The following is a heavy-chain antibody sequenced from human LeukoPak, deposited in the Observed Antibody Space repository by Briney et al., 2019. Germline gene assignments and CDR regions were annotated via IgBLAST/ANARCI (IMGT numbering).Heavy chain of an antibody. CDR3: AKDQPEWIVVVPGYYYYYYYMDV. CDR2: ISYDGSNK. D-gene: IGHD2-2*01. CDR1: GFTFSSYG. Sequence: QTGGSLRLSCAASGFTFSSYGMHWVRQAPGKGLEWVAVISYDGSNKYYADSVKGRFTISRDNSKNTLYLQMNSLRAEDTAVYYCAKDQPEWIVVVPGYYYYYYYMDVWGKGTTVTVSS. J-gene: IGHJ6*03. V-gene: IGHV3-30*18.